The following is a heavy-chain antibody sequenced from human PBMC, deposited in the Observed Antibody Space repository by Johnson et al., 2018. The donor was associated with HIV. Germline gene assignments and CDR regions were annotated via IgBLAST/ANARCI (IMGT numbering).Heavy chain of an antibody. V-gene: IGHV3-30*04. D-gene: IGHD1-1*01. Sequence: QVHLVDSGGGVVQPGRSLRLSCAASGFTFSSYAMHWVRQAPGKGLEWVAVISYDGSNKYYADSVKGRFTISRDNSKNTLYLQMNSLRAEDTAVYYCAKATTGSDAFDIWGQGTMVTVSS. CDR3: AKATTGSDAFDI. J-gene: IGHJ3*02. CDR1: GFTFSSYA. CDR2: ISYDGSNK.